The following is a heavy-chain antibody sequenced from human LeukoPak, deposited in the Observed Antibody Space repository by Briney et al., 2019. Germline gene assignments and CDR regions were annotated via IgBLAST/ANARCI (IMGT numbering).Heavy chain of an antibody. CDR3: ARGSLRFLEWLLEFDY. Sequence: PSETLSLTCAVFGGSISSGGYSWSWIRQPPGKGLEWIGYIYHSGSTYYNPSLKSRVTISVDRSKNQFSLKLSSVTAADTAVYYCARGSLRFLEWLLEFDYWGQGTLVTVSS. V-gene: IGHV4-30-2*01. CDR2: IYHSGST. J-gene: IGHJ4*02. D-gene: IGHD3-3*01. CDR1: GGSISSGGYS.